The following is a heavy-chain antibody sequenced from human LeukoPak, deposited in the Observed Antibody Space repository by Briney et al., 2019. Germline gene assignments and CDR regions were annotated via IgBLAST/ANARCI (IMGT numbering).Heavy chain of an antibody. CDR2: TRDKATSYTT. CDR1: GFTFSDHY. CDR3: ARVGVMKTTVDY. D-gene: IGHD4-11*01. Sequence: GSLSLSCAASGFTFSDHYMAWVRQAPGKGLEWVGRTRDKATSYTTDYAASVKGRFTISRDDSKNSLSLQMHSLRSEDTAVYYCARVGVMKTTVDYWGQGVLVTVSS. J-gene: IGHJ4*02. V-gene: IGHV3-72*01.